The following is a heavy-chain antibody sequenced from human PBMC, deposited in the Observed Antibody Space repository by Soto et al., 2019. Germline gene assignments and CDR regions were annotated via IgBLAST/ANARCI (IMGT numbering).Heavy chain of an antibody. CDR3: AKDPSALVVIRGNFDY. CDR2: IYYSGST. Sequence: SETLSLTCTVSGGSISGNYWTWIRQPPGKGLEWIGYIYYSGSTNYNPSLKSRVTISIDTSKNQFSLKLSFVTAADTAVYYCAKDPSALVVIRGNFDYWGQGTLVTVSS. J-gene: IGHJ4*02. V-gene: IGHV4-59*12. CDR1: GGSISGNY. D-gene: IGHD2-15*01.